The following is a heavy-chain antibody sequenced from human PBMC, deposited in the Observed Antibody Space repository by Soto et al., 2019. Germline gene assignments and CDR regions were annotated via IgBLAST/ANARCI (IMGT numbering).Heavy chain of an antibody. Sequence: QAQLVQSGAEVKKPGASVKVSCQAGGYTFADYGISWVRQAPGQGLEWVGWIGPYNGNTNYAQNLQARVTMTTDTSTNTAYMELRILRFDDTALYYCARFYFTVGSCYTFWHFDLWARGTLLTVSS. CDR1: GYTFADYG. V-gene: IGHV1-18*01. J-gene: IGHJ2*01. CDR2: IGPYNGNT. CDR3: ARFYFTVGSCYTFWHFDL. D-gene: IGHD2-15*01.